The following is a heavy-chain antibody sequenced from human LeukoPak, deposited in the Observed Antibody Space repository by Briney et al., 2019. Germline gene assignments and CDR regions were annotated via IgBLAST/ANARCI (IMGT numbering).Heavy chain of an antibody. CDR2: ISYDGSNK. D-gene: IGHD3-3*01. Sequence: QPGGSLRLSCAASGFTFSSYAMHWVRQAPGKGLEWVAVISYDGSNKYYADSVKGRFTISRDNSKNTLYLQMNSLGAEDTALYYCARASRSTYYAAYDMDVWGQGTTVTVSS. CDR3: ARASRSTYYAAYDMDV. CDR1: GFTFSSYA. J-gene: IGHJ6*02. V-gene: IGHV3-30*04.